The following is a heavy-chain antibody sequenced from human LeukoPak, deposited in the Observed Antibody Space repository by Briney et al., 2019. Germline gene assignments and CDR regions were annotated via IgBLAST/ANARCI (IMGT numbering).Heavy chain of an antibody. J-gene: IGHJ5*02. CDR2: SNAGNGNT. V-gene: IGHV1-3*02. CDR3: ARSHHGGNSGWFDP. CDR1: GYTFTSYA. Sequence: GASVKVSCKASGYTFTSYAMHWVRQAPGQRLEWMGWSNAGNGNTKYSQEFQGRVTITRDTSASTAYMELSSLRSEDMAVYYCARSHHGGNSGWFDPWGQGTLVTVSS. D-gene: IGHD2-21*02.